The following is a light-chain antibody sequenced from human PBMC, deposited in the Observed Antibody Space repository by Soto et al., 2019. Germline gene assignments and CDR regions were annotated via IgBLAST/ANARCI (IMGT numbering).Light chain of an antibody. CDR3: SLYISGSTYV. Sequence: QSVLTQPPSVSGSPGQSVTISCTGTSTDFVSYNRVSWYQQPPGTAPKLMIYEVSKRPSGVPDRFSGSKSGSTASLTISGLQAEDEADYYCSLYISGSTYVFGTGTKVTVL. CDR2: EVS. V-gene: IGLV2-18*01. J-gene: IGLJ1*01. CDR1: STDFVSYNR.